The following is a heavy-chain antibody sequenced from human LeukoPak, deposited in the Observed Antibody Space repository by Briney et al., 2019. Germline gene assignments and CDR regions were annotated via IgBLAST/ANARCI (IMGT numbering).Heavy chain of an antibody. J-gene: IGHJ5*02. CDR2: ISAYNGNT. Sequence: ASVKVSCKASGYTFTSYGISWVRQAPGQGLEWMGWISAYNGNTNYAQKLQGRVTMTTDTSTSTAYMELRSLRSDDTAVDYCSRSKDVVVVPAAERFDPWGQGTLVTVSS. CDR3: SRSKDVVVVPAAERFDP. D-gene: IGHD2-2*01. V-gene: IGHV1-18*01. CDR1: GYTFTSYG.